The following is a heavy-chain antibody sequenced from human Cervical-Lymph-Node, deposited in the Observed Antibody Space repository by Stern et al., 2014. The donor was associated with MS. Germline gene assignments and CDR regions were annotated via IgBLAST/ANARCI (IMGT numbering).Heavy chain of an antibody. D-gene: IGHD6-13*01. J-gene: IGHJ6*02. V-gene: IGHV1-46*01. Sequence: VQLVESGPEVKKSGASVKVSCKASGYNFTTFYIHWVRQAPGQGLEWMGIINFNDTTTDYAQKFQSRFTMTRDTSTRTVYMELSSLRLDDSAIYYCAGPEVDHGYGMDVWGQGTRVTVS. CDR1: GYNFTTFY. CDR3: AGPEVDHGYGMDV. CDR2: INFNDTTT.